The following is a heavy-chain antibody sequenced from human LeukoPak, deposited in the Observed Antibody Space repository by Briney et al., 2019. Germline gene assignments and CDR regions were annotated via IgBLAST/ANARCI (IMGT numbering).Heavy chain of an antibody. Sequence: GGSLRLSCAASGFTFSDYYMSWIRQAPGKGLEWVSYISSSSSYTNYADSVKGRFTISRDNAKNSLYLQVNSLRAEDTAVYYCARSRGAYYDILTGYFYFDYWGQGTLVTVSS. CDR2: ISSSSSYT. CDR3: ARSRGAYYDILTGYFYFDY. J-gene: IGHJ4*02. CDR1: GFTFSDYY. V-gene: IGHV3-11*06. D-gene: IGHD3-9*01.